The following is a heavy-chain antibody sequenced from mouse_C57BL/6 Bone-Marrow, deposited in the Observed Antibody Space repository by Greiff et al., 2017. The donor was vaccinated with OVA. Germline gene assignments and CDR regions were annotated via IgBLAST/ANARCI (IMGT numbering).Heavy chain of an antibody. CDR2: INPYNGGT. D-gene: IGHD4-1*01. J-gene: IGHJ2*01. V-gene: IGHV1-19*01. CDR3: ARLGLGFDY. CDR1: GYTFTDYY. Sequence: VQLQQSGPVLVKPGASVKMSCKASGYTFTDYYMNWVKQSHGKSLEWIGVINPYNGGTSYNQKFKGKATLTVDKSSSTAYMELNSLTSEDSAVYYCARLGLGFDYWGQGTTLTVSS.